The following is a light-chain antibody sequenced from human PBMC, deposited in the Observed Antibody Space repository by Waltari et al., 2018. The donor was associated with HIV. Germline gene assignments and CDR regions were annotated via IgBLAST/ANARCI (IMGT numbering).Light chain of an antibody. CDR3: LQHHSYPLT. Sequence: DIQMTPSRSSLSASIGERVEITCRASQAVSDDLGWYQQTPGEAPRRLIYSASSVENGVPSRFSGSRAGEDFTLTITNLQPEDCATYYCLQHHSYPLTFGGGTKVEI. J-gene: IGKJ4*01. CDR2: SAS. V-gene: IGKV1-17*02. CDR1: QAVSDD.